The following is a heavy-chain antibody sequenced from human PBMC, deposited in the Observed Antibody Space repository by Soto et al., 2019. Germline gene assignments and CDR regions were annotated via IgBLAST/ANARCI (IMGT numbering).Heavy chain of an antibody. D-gene: IGHD2-15*01. V-gene: IGHV3-30*03. CDR3: ASRYCSSGSCYALDP. CDR2: ISYDGTYK. CDR1: GFTFSSYG. J-gene: IGHJ5*02. Sequence: PGGSLRLSCAASGFTFSSYGMHWVRQAPGKGLEWVALISYDGTYKYYADSVKGRFTISRDDSKNTLFLQMNSLRTEDTAVYYCASRYCSSGSCYALDPWGQGT.